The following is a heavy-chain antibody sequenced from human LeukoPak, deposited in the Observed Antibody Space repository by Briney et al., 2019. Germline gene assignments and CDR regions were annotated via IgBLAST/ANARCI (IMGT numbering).Heavy chain of an antibody. Sequence: ASVKVSCKASGYTFTNYYMHWVRQAPGQGLEWMGWINPNSGGTNYAQKFQGRVTMTRDTSISTAYMELSRLRSDDTAVYYCAKAAAGSQHSYYYYYYLDVWGTGTTVTISS. CDR2: INPNSGGT. CDR3: AKAAAGSQHSYYYYYYLDV. CDR1: GYTFTNYY. V-gene: IGHV1-2*02. D-gene: IGHD6-13*01. J-gene: IGHJ6*03.